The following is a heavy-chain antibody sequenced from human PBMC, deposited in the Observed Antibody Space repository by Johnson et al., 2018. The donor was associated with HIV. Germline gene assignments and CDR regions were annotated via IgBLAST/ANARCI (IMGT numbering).Heavy chain of an antibody. J-gene: IGHJ3*02. V-gene: IGHV3-30*03. Sequence: QEQLEESGGGLVKPGGSLRLSCAASGFTFSDYYMTWIRQAPGQGLEWVAVISYDGSNKYYADSVKGRFTISRDNSKNTLYLQMNSLRAEDTAVYYCARERRPWGPDAFDIWGQGTMVTVSS. CDR3: ARERRPWGPDAFDI. CDR2: ISYDGSNK. CDR1: GFTFSDYY. D-gene: IGHD3-16*01.